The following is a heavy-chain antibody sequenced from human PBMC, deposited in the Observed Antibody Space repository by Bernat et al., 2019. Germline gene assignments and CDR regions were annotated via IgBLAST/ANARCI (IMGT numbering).Heavy chain of an antibody. J-gene: IGHJ6*02. D-gene: IGHD2-2*01. Sequence: EVQLVESGGGLVKPGGSLRLSCAASGFTFSNAWMNWVRQAPGKGLEWVGRIKSKTDGGTTDYAAPVKGRVTISRDDSKNTLYLQMNSLKTEDTAVYYCATGGMPGDYYYGMDVWGQGTTVTVSS. CDR1: GFTFSNAW. V-gene: IGHV3-15*07. CDR3: ATGGMPGDYYYGMDV. CDR2: IKSKTDGGTT.